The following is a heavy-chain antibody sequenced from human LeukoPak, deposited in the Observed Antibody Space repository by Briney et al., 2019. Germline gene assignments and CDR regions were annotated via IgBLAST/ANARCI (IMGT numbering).Heavy chain of an antibody. Sequence: GGSLRLSCAASGFTFSSYAMSWVRQAPGKGLEWVSGITGSGGNTYYADSVKGRFTISRDNSKNTLYLQMNSLRAEDTAVYYCAKKNYDYVWGSYHPDNDAFDIWGQGTMVTVSS. CDR1: GFTFSSYA. J-gene: IGHJ3*02. CDR2: ITGSGGNT. D-gene: IGHD3-16*02. V-gene: IGHV3-23*01. CDR3: AKKNYDYVWGSYHPDNDAFDI.